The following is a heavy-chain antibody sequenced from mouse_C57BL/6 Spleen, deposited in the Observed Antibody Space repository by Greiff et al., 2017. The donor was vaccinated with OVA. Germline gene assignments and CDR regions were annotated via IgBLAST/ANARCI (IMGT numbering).Heavy chain of an antibody. J-gene: IGHJ3*01. CDR3: AMGGSYGYDEFAY. Sequence: VQLQQSGTELVKPGASVKLSCKASGYTFTSYWMHWVKQRPGQGLEWIGNINPSNGGTNYNEKFKSKATLTVDKSSSTAYMQLSSLTSEDSAVYYCAMGGSYGYDEFAYWGQGTLVTVSA. D-gene: IGHD2-2*01. CDR2: INPSNGGT. CDR1: GYTFTSYW. V-gene: IGHV1-53*01.